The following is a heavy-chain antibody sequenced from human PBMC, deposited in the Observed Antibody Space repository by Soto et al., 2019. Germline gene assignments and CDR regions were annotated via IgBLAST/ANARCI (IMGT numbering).Heavy chain of an antibody. CDR3: ARDNVVVVAATSLGHNWFDP. V-gene: IGHV1-18*01. D-gene: IGHD2-15*01. Sequence: GASVKVSCKASGYTFTSYGISWVRQAPGQGLEWMGWISAYNGNTNYAQKLQGRVTMTTDTSTSTAYMELRSLRSDDTAVYYCARDNVVVVAATSLGHNWFDPWGQGTLVTVSS. CDR2: ISAYNGNT. CDR1: GYTFTSYG. J-gene: IGHJ5*02.